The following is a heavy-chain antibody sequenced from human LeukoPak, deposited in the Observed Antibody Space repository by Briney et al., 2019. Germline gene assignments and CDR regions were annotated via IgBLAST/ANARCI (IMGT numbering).Heavy chain of an antibody. V-gene: IGHV3-43*02. D-gene: IGHD5-12*01. J-gene: IGHJ4*02. CDR2: FSGDGVST. CDR1: GFTFDDYA. CDR3: AKDSVHSGYDLGSGY. Sequence: PGGSLRLSCAASGFTFDDYAMHLVREAPGKGLESGSVFSGDGVSTYYADSVKGRFTISRDTSKNSLYMPMNSLRTEDTALYYCAKDSVHSGYDLGSGYWGQGTLVTVSS.